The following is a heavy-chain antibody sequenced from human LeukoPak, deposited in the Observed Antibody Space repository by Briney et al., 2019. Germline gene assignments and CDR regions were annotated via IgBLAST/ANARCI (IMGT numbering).Heavy chain of an antibody. D-gene: IGHD2-21*01. CDR1: GDTISSGSYY. J-gene: IGHJ1*01. CDR3: ARAAAIVRYFHN. CDR2: IYTTGLT. Sequence: SETLSLTCTVSGDTISSGSYYWTWLRQPAGKGLEWIGRIYTTGLTNYSPSLRSRVTISIDTSRNQFSLKLTSVTAADTAVYYCARAAAIVRYFHNWGQGTLVTVSS. V-gene: IGHV4-61*02.